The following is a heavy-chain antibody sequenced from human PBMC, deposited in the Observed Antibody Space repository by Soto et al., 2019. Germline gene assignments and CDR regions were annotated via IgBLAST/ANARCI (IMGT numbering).Heavy chain of an antibody. CDR3: ARSPHGYYFDY. V-gene: IGHV5-51*01. CDR2: IYPGDSDT. J-gene: IGHJ4*02. Sequence: PGESLKISCKASGYSFTTYWIGWVPQMPGKGLEWMGIIYPGDSDTRYSPSFQGQVTISADEPITTAYLQWSSLEASDTAIYYCARSPHGYYFDYWGQGTPVTVSS. CDR1: GYSFTTYW.